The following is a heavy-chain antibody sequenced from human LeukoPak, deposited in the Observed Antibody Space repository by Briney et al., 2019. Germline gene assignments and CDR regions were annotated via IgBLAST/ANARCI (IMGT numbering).Heavy chain of an antibody. J-gene: IGHJ4*02. D-gene: IGHD5-24*01. CDR2: IYPGDSDT. CDR3: ARPPSRDGYNLGY. CDR1: GYSFTSYW. Sequence: PGESLKISCKGSGYSFTSYWIGWVRQLPGKGLEWMGIIYPGDSDTRYSPSFQGQVTISADKSISTAYLQWSSLKASNTAMYYCARPPSRDGYNLGYWGQGTLVTVSS. V-gene: IGHV5-51*01.